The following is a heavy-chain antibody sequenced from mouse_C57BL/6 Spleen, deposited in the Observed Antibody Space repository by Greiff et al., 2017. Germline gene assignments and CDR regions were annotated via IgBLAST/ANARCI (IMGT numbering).Heavy chain of an antibody. D-gene: IGHD2-4*01. CDR1: GYAFTNYL. Sequence: QVHVKQSGAELVRPGTSVKVSCKASGYAFTNYLIEWVKQRPGQGLEWIGVINPGSGGTNYNEKFKGKATLTADKSSSTAYMQLSSLTSEDSAVYFCANDYDVRFAYWGQGTLVTVSA. J-gene: IGHJ3*01. CDR3: ANDYDVRFAY. CDR2: INPGSGGT. V-gene: IGHV1-54*01.